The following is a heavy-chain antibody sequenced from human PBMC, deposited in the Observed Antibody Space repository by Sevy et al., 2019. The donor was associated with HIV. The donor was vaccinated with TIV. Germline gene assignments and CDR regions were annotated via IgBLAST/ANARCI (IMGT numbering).Heavy chain of an antibody. CDR1: GFTFSDYY. CDR2: ISSSGSTI. J-gene: IGHJ2*01. D-gene: IGHD6-19*01. CDR3: AKIVVNSGWFSNNWYFDL. V-gene: IGHV3-11*01. Sequence: GGSLRLSCAASGFTFSDYYMSWIRQAPGKGLEWLSYISSSGSTIYYADSVKGRFIISRDNAKNSLYLQMNSLRAEDTAVYYCAKIVVNSGWFSNNWYFDLWGRGTLVTVSS.